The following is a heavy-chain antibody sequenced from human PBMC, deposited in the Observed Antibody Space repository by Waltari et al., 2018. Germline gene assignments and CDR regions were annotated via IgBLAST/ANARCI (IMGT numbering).Heavy chain of an antibody. CDR2: IYHDGTT. CDR1: GYAINSGFY. Sequence: QVQLQASGPRLVKPSETLSLTCDVSGYAINSGFYWGWFRQAPEKGLEWIATIYHDGTTVSPPSLTSRVTTSMDTSKNQISLKLKSVTAADTAVYYCTRQTLGYCTSAACRRLEAWGQGTLVTVSS. D-gene: IGHD2-8*02. J-gene: IGHJ5*02. CDR3: TRQTLGYCTSAACRRLEA. V-gene: IGHV4-38-2*01.